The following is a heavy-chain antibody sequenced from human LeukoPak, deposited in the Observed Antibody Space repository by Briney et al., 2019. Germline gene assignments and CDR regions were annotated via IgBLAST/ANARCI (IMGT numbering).Heavy chain of an antibody. Sequence: ASVKVSCKASGYTFTNYGISWVRQAPGQGLEWMGWISAYSGYTHYAQKIQGRVTVTTEASTSRAYMELRSLTSYDTAVYYCARDAVSTTTAGGIDYWGQGTLVTVSS. V-gene: IGHV1-18*01. CDR1: GYTFTNYG. J-gene: IGHJ4*02. CDR2: ISAYSGYT. D-gene: IGHD5/OR15-5a*01. CDR3: ARDAVSTTTAGGIDY.